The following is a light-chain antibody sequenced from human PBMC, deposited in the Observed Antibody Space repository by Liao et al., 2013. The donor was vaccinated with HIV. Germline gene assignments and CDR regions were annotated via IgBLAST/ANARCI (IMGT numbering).Light chain of an antibody. V-gene: IGLV3-1*01. CDR2: QND. Sequence: SYELTQAPSVSVSPGQTARITCSGPNLGVRYTCWYQQKPGQSPVLVIYQNDKRPSGIPERFSGSSSGNTATLIISGTQAMDEAFYYCQAWDTATCVFGSGTQLTVL. CDR3: QAWDTATCV. J-gene: IGLJ1*01. CDR1: NLGVRY.